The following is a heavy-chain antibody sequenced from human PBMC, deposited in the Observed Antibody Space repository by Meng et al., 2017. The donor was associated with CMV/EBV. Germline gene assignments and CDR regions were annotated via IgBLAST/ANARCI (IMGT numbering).Heavy chain of an antibody. J-gene: IGHJ2*01. CDR3: ARGVGYCSSTSCFTPRWGNWYFDL. CDR2: LIPILGIA. D-gene: IGHD2-2*01. V-gene: IGHV1-69*04. Sequence: ISWVRQAPGQGLEWMGRLIPILGIANYAQKFQGRVKIAADESTRTAYMELSSLRSEDTAVYYCARGVGYCSSTSCFTPRWGNWYFDLWGRGTLVTVSS.